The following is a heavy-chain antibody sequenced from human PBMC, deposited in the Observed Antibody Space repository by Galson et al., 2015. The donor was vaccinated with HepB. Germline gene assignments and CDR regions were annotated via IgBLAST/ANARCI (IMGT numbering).Heavy chain of an antibody. J-gene: IGHJ3*02. CDR3: ARDILPVYYDSSGYAFDI. D-gene: IGHD3-22*01. Sequence: SLRLSCAASGFTFSPYSMNWVRQAPGKGLEWVSSISSSSNYIYYADSVKGRFTISRDNAKNSLYLQMNSLRAEDTAVYYCARDILPVYYDSSGYAFDIWGQGTMVTVSS. CDR2: ISSSSNYI. V-gene: IGHV3-21*01. CDR1: GFTFSPYS.